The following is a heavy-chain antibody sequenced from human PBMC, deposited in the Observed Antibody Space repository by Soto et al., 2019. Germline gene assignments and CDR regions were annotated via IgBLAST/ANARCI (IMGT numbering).Heavy chain of an antibody. CDR2: INHSGST. D-gene: IGHD3-16*02. CDR3: ARGGYDYVWGSYRNTRYYFDY. J-gene: IGHJ4*02. Sequence: SETLSLTCAVYGGSFSGYYWSWIRQPPGKGLEWIGEINHSGSTNYNPSLKSRVTISVDTSKNQFSLKLSSVTAADTAVYYCARGGYDYVWGSYRNTRYYFDYWGQGTLVTVSS. V-gene: IGHV4-34*01. CDR1: GGSFSGYY.